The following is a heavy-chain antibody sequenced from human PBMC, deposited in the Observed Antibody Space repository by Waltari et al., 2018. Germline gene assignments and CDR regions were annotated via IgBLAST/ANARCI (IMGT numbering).Heavy chain of an antibody. CDR1: GFTFSATS. V-gene: IGHV3-48*02. CDR3: ARGITLDV. CDR2: ISSGGKTI. J-gene: IGHJ6*02. Sequence: EVQLVESEGGLIQPGGSLRLSCSASGFTFSATSVNWVRQAAGKGLEWVSFISSGGKTIYYADSVKGRFTISRDNAKNSLFLQMNSLRDEDTAVYYCARGITLDVWGQGTTVTVSS.